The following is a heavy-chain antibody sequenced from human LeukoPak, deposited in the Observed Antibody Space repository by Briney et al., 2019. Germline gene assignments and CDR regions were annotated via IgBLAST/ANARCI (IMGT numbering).Heavy chain of an antibody. CDR3: AREINFGRRITMVRGVNYFDY. D-gene: IGHD3-10*01. CDR2: ISAYNGNT. CDR1: GYTFTSYG. J-gene: IGHJ4*02. V-gene: IGHV1-18*01. Sequence: ASVKVSCKASGYTFTSYGISWVRQAPGQGLEWMGWISAYNGNTNYAQKLQGRVTMTTDTSTSTAYMELRSLRSDDTAVYYCAREINFGRRITMVRGVNYFDYWGQGTLVTVSS.